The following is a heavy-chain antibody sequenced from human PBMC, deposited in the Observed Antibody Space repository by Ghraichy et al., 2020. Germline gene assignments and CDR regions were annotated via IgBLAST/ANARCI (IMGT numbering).Heavy chain of an antibody. V-gene: IGHV3-23*01. Sequence: GGSLRLSCAASGFTCSSYAMRWVRQAPGKGLEWVSAISGSGDSTYYADSVKGRFTISRDNSKNTLYLQMNSLRAEDSALYYCATRPYYDILTGYGGLDFWGQGTLVTVSS. CDR2: ISGSGDST. J-gene: IGHJ4*02. CDR1: GFTCSSYA. CDR3: ATRPYYDILTGYGGLDF. D-gene: IGHD3-9*01.